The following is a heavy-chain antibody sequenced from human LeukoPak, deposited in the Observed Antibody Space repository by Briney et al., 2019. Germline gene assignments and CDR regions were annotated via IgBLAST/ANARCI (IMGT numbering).Heavy chain of an antibody. CDR3: ARDQNNYGGYYYYYMDV. CDR2: ISFDGNNT. J-gene: IGHJ6*03. V-gene: IGHV3-30*04. Sequence: PGRSLRLSCVASGFTFSSYAMHWVRQAPGKGLEWVTIISFDGNNTCYADSVKGRFTISRDNSKNTLYLQMNSLRAEDTAVYYCARDQNNYGGYYYYYMDVWGKGTTVTVSS. CDR1: GFTFSSYA. D-gene: IGHD4/OR15-4a*01.